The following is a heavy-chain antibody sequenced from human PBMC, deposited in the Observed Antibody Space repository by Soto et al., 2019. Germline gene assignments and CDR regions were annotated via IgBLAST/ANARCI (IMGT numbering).Heavy chain of an antibody. CDR3: AKKYYYGSGSYYFDY. Sequence: GGSLRLSCEASGFTFSSYAMSWVRQAPGKGLEWVSAISGSGGSTYYADSVKGRFTISRDNSKNTLYLQMNSLRAEDTAVYYCAKKYYYGSGSYYFDYWGQGTLVTVSS. V-gene: IGHV3-23*01. J-gene: IGHJ4*02. CDR1: GFTFSSYA. CDR2: ISGSGGST. D-gene: IGHD3-10*01.